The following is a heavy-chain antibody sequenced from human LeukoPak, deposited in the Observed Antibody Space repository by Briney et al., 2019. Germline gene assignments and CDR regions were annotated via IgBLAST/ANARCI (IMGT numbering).Heavy chain of an antibody. V-gene: IGHV4-34*01. Sequence: SETLSLTCAVYGGSFSGYYWSWIRQPPGKGLEWIGEINHSGSTNYNPSLKSRVTISVDTSKNQFSLKLSSVTAADTAVYYCARDGAATHYYYYGMDVWGQGTTVTVSS. D-gene: IGHD2-15*01. J-gene: IGHJ6*02. CDR2: INHSGST. CDR1: GGSFSGYY. CDR3: ARDGAATHYYYYGMDV.